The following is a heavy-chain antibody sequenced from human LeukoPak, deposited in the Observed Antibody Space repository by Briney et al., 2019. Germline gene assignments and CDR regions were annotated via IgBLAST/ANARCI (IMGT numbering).Heavy chain of an antibody. Sequence: GGSLRLSCAASGFTFSNFAMSWVRQAPGKGLEWVSVISASGGSTYYADSVKGRFTVSRDNSKNTLYLQTDSLRTEDTAVYYCVKDLSGAWSFDFWGQGTLVTVSS. CDR3: VKDLSGAWSFDF. J-gene: IGHJ4*02. D-gene: IGHD6-19*01. CDR1: GFTFSNFA. V-gene: IGHV3-23*01. CDR2: ISASGGST.